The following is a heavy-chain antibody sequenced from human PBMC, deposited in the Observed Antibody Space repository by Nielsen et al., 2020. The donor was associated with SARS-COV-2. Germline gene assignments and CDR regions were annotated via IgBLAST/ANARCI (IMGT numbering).Heavy chain of an antibody. J-gene: IGHJ3*02. CDR3: ARDGVVGFDI. CDR2: IYYSGST. V-gene: IGHV4-31*02. Sequence: WIRQPPGKGLEWIGYIYYSGSTYYGPSLKSRVTISVDTSKNQFSLKLSSVTAADTAVYYCARDGVVGFDIWGQGTMVTVSS. D-gene: IGHD3-3*01.